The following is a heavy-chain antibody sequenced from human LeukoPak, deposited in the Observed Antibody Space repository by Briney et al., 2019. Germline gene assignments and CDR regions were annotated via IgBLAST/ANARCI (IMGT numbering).Heavy chain of an antibody. J-gene: IGHJ2*01. D-gene: IGHD1-14*01. Sequence: PGGSLRLSCAASGFTFSSYAMSWVRQAPGKGLEWLSYLTSSSSTIYYADSVKGRFTISRDNAKNSLYLQMNSLRAEDTAVYYCARELGTTAWYFDLWGRGTLVTVSS. V-gene: IGHV3-48*04. CDR2: LTSSSSTI. CDR1: GFTFSSYA. CDR3: ARELGTTAWYFDL.